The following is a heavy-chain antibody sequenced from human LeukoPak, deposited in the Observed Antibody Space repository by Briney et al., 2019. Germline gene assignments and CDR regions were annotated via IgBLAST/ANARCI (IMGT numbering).Heavy chain of an antibody. J-gene: IGHJ4*02. CDR3: ARDSTIFGVVINYYFDY. V-gene: IGHV3-21*01. Sequence: PGGSLRLSCAASGFTFSSYSMNWVRQAPGKGLEWVSSISSSSSYIYYADSVKGRFTISRDNSKNTLYLQMNSLRAEDTAVYYCARDSTIFGVVINYYFDYWGQGTLVTVSS. CDR1: GFTFSSYS. D-gene: IGHD3-3*01. CDR2: ISSSSSYI.